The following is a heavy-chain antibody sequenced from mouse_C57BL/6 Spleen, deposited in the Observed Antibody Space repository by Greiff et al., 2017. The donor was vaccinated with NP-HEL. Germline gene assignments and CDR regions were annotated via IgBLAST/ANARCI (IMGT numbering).Heavy chain of an antibody. CDR2: IYPRSGNT. V-gene: IGHV1-81*01. Sequence: VQLQQSGAELARPGASVKLSCKASGYTFTSYGISWVKQRTGQGLEWIGEIYPRSGNTYYNEKFKGKATLTADKSSSTAYMELRSLTSEDSAVYFCARNDYDDDGYYAMDYWGQGTSVTVSS. CDR3: ARNDYDDDGYYAMDY. J-gene: IGHJ4*01. D-gene: IGHD2-4*01. CDR1: GYTFTSYG.